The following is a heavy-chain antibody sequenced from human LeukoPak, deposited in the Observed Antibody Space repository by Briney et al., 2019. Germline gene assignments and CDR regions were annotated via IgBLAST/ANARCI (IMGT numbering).Heavy chain of an antibody. D-gene: IGHD2-15*01. CDR2: ISYDGSNK. CDR3: AKDLREYCSGGSCSTPFDY. CDR1: GFTFSSYG. Sequence: GGSLRLSCAASGFTFSSYGMHWLRQAPGKGLEWGAVISYDGSNKYYADSVKGRFTISRDNSKNTLYLQMNSLRAEDTAVYYCAKDLREYCSGGSCSTPFDYWGQGTLVTVSS. J-gene: IGHJ4*02. V-gene: IGHV3-30*18.